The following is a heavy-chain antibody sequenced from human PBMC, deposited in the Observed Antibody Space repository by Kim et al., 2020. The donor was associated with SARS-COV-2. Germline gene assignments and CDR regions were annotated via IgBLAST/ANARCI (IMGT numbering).Heavy chain of an antibody. D-gene: IGHD2-15*01. Sequence: SVKVSCKASGGTFSSYAISWVRQAPGQGLEWMGGIIPIFGTANYAQKFQGRVTITADESTSTAYMELSSLRSEDTAVYYCARRSAGGNGKVLWGGFDYWGQGTLVTVSS. CDR1: GGTFSSYA. CDR2: IIPIFGTA. J-gene: IGHJ4*02. CDR3: ARRSAGGNGKVLWGGFDY. V-gene: IGHV1-69*13.